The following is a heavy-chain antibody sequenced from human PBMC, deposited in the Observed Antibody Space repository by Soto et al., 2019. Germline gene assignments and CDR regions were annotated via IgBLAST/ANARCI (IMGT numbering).Heavy chain of an antibody. CDR2: IGVSGGDT. CDR3: VTRVVTGVWWFFDH. V-gene: IGHV3-23*01. D-gene: IGHD2-21*01. Sequence: EVQLLESGGDLVQPGGSLRLSCVASGLIFSDYAMTWVRQAPGMGLEWVSTIGVSGGDTYYADSVNGRFTITRDNSKNTVYVQMNSLRAEDTAVYYCVTRVVTGVWWFFDHWGQGALVAVSS. J-gene: IGHJ4*02. CDR1: GLIFSDYA.